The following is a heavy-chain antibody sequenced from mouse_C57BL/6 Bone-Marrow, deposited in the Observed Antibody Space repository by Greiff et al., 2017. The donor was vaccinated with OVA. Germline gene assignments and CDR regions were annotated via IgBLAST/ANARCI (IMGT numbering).Heavy chain of an antibody. CDR1: GFTFSSYG. J-gene: IGHJ2*01. Sequence: DVHLVESGGDLVKPGGSLKLSCAASGFTFSSYGMSWVRQTPDKRLEWVATISSGGSYTYYPDSVKGRFTISRDNAKNTLYLQMSSLKSEDTAMYYCAQIGATDYWGQGTTLTVSS. D-gene: IGHD3-1*01. V-gene: IGHV5-6*01. CDR3: AQIGATDY. CDR2: ISSGGSYT.